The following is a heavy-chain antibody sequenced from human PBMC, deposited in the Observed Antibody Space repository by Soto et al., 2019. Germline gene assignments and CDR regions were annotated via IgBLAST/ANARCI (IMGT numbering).Heavy chain of an antibody. V-gene: IGHV3-23*01. CDR3: ATSPPLDY. J-gene: IGHJ4*02. CDR2: TSGSGDDT. CDR1: GFSFSSSA. Sequence: EVQLLESGGALVQPGGSLRLSCVASGFSFSSSAMSWVRQAPGKGLEWVSGTSGSGDDTYYADSVKGRFTISRDNSKNTLYLQMNCLRAEDTAIYYCATSPPLDYWGQGTLLTVSS.